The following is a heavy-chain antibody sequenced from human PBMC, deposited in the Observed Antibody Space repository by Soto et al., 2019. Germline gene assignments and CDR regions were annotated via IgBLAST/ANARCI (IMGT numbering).Heavy chain of an antibody. CDR1: GFTFSRNG. CDR2: MSYDGSNK. J-gene: IGHJ6*02. CDR3: AKDRFDGSFLYGVYYYHGMDV. V-gene: IGHV3-30*18. Sequence: QVQLVESGGGVVQPGRSLRLSCAASGFTFSRNGMHWVRQAPGKGLEWVAVMSYDGSNKYYADSAKGRFTTSRDNSKNTLYLQMNSLRVEDTAVYYCAKDRFDGSFLYGVYYYHGMDVWGQGTTVTVSS. D-gene: IGHD1-26*01.